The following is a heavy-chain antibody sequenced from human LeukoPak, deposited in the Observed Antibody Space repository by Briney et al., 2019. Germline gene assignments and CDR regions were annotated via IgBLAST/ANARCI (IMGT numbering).Heavy chain of an antibody. CDR1: GYNFPIYW. V-gene: IGHV5-51*01. CDR3: ARQGAAGKYYYYYMDV. Sequence: GESLKISCQGSGYNFPIYWIGWVRQMPGQGLEWMGIIYPDDSNTIYGPSFQGQVTISADKAINTAYLEWSSLKASDTAIYYCARQGAAGKYYYYYMDVWGKGTTVTVSS. CDR2: IYPDDSNT. J-gene: IGHJ6*03. D-gene: IGHD6-13*01.